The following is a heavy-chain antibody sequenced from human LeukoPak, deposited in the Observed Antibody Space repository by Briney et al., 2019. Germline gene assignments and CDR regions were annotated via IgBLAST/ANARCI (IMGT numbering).Heavy chain of an antibody. V-gene: IGHV4-4*07. CDR2: IYTSGST. D-gene: IGHD3-16*02. CDR3: AREGYDYVWGSYRYSIDY. Sequence: SETLSLTCTVSGGSISSYYWSWIRQPAGKGLEWIGRIYTSGSTNYNPSLKSRVTISVDTSKNQFSLKLSSVTAADTAVYYCAREGYDYVWGSYRYSIDYWGQGTLVTVSS. J-gene: IGHJ4*02. CDR1: GGSISSYY.